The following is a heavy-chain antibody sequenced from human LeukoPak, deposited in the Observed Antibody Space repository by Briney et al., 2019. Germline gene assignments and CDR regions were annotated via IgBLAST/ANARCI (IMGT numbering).Heavy chain of an antibody. J-gene: IGHJ4*02. V-gene: IGHV3-23*01. CDR3: AKDRLAIRSSSSVFDY. CDR1: GFTFSSYA. D-gene: IGHD6-13*01. CDR2: ISGSGGST. Sequence: SGGSLRLSCAASGFTFSSYAMSWVRQAPGKGLEWVSAISGSGGSTYYADSVKGRFTISRDNSENTLYLQMNSLRAEDTAVYYCAKDRLAIRSSSSVFDYWGQGTLVTVSS.